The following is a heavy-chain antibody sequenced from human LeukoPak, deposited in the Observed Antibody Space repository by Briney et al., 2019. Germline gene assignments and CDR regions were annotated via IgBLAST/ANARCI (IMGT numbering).Heavy chain of an antibody. V-gene: IGHV4-59*08. CDR3: ARHSRSNWFDP. CDR2: IYYSGST. CDR1: GGSISSYY. Sequence: SETLSLTCTVSGGSISSYYWSWIRQPPGKGLEWIGYIYYSGSTYYNPSPKSRVTISVDTSKNQFSLKLSSVTAADTAVYYCARHSRSNWFDPWGQGTLVTVSS. J-gene: IGHJ5*02.